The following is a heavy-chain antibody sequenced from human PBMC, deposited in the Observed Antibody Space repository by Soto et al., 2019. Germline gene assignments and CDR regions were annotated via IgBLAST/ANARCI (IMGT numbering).Heavy chain of an antibody. D-gene: IGHD2-8*02. CDR3: AISKAVPGGYYYSSGIDV. CDR1: GFTFSDYA. Sequence: GGSLRLSCAASGFTFSDYAMNWVRQAPGKGLEWVSGIRETNSDTYYTNSVRGRFTMSRDNSKNTIYLQMTSLSAEDTAVYYCAISKAVPGGYYYSSGIDVCGQGTTVTV. J-gene: IGHJ6*02. V-gene: IGHV3-23*01. CDR2: IRETNSDT.